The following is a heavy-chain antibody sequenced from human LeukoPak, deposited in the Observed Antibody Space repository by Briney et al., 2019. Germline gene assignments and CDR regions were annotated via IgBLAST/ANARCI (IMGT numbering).Heavy chain of an antibody. J-gene: IGHJ4*02. Sequence: PSQTLSLTCAVSGGSISSGGYSWSWIRQPPGKGLEWIGYIYHSGSTYYNPSLKSRVTISVDRSKNQFPLKLSSVTAADTAVYYCARWTTAYGDYVVADYWGQGTLVTVSS. V-gene: IGHV4-30-2*01. D-gene: IGHD4-17*01. CDR2: IYHSGST. CDR1: GGSISSGGYS. CDR3: ARWTTAYGDYVVADY.